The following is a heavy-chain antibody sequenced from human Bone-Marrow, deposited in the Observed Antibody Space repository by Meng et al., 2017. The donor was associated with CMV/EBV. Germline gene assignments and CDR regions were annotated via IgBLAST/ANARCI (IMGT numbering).Heavy chain of an antibody. V-gene: IGHV3-21*04. CDR3: ARANIEAAGHFDY. J-gene: IGHJ4*02. D-gene: IGHD6-13*01. CDR2: ISSSSSYI. CDR1: GFTFSSYS. Sequence: GESLKISCAASGFTFSSYSMNWVRQAPGKGLEWVSSISSSSSYIYYADSVKGRFTISRDNAKTSLYLQMNSLRAEDTALYYCARANIEAAGHFDYWGQGTLVTVSS.